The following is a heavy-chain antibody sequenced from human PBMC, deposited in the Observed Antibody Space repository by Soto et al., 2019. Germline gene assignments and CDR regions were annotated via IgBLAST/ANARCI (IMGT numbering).Heavy chain of an antibody. CDR3: AHSGSSWYGKYFQH. D-gene: IGHD6-13*01. V-gene: IGHV2-5*02. J-gene: IGHJ1*01. Sequence: QITLKESGPTLVKPTQTLTLTCTFSGFSLSTSGVGVGWIRQPPGKALEWLALIYWDDDKPYSPSLKSRLTISKDTSKNQVVLTMTNMDPVDTATYYCAHSGSSWYGKYFQHWGQGTLVTVSS. CDR2: IYWDDDK. CDR1: GFSLSTSGVG.